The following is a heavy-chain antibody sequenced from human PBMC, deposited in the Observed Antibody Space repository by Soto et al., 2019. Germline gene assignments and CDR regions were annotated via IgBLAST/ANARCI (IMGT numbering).Heavy chain of an antibody. CDR1: GGSISSYY. J-gene: IGHJ1*01. D-gene: IGHD4-17*01. V-gene: IGHV4-59*08. CDR2: IYYSGST. Sequence: SETLSLTCTVSGGSISSYYWSWIRQPPGKGLEWIGYIYYSGSTNYNPSLKSRVTISVDTSKNQFSLKLSSVTAADTAVYYCAGLNNDYGGNFQHWGQGTLVTVSS. CDR3: AGLNNDYGGNFQH.